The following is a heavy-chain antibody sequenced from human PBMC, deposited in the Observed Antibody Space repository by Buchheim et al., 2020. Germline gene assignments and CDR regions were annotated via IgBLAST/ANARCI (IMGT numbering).Heavy chain of an antibody. CDR3: ASVSFYGDSNFDC. D-gene: IGHD4-17*01. V-gene: IGHV4-4*02. CDR1: GDSISSDNW. J-gene: IGHJ4*02. CDR2: VYHSGIT. Sequence: QVQLQESGPGLVKPSGTLSLTCAVSGDSISSDNWWSWVRQPPGQGLEWIAEVYHSGITHYNPSLKSRVTLPIDKSQNQFPPKLTSMSAADTAVYYCASVSFYGDSNFDCWGQGTL.